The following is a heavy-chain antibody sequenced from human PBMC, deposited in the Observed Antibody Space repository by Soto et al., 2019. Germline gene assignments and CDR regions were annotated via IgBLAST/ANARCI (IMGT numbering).Heavy chain of an antibody. Sequence: PGGSLRLSCAASGFTFSSYAMNWVRQAQGKGLEWVSGISDSGPITYYADSVKGRFTISRDNSKNTLFLHMNSLRTEDTAVYFCAGPDRDGYNYDYWGQGTLVTVSS. CDR1: GFTFSSYA. CDR3: AGPDRDGYNYDY. D-gene: IGHD5-12*01. CDR2: ISDSGPIT. V-gene: IGHV3-23*01. J-gene: IGHJ4*01.